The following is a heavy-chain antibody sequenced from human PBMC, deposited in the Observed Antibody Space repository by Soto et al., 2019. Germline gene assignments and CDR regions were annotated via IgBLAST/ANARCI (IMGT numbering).Heavy chain of an antibody. CDR1: GFTFSDYY. D-gene: IGHD3-3*01. V-gene: IGHV3-11*01. J-gene: IGHJ6*03. CDR3: ASCTIFGVVTYMDV. Sequence: PGGSLRLSCAASGFTFSDYYMSWIRQAPGKGLEWVSYISSSGSTIYYADSVKGRSTISRDNAMNSLYLQMNSLRAEDTAVYYCASCTIFGVVTYMDVWGKGTTVTVSS. CDR2: ISSSGSTI.